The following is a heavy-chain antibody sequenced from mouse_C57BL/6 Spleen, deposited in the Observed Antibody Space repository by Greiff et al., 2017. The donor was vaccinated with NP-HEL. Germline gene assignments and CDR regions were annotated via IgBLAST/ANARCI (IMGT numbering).Heavy chain of an antibody. CDR1: GYTFTSYW. J-gene: IGHJ1*03. Sequence: QVQLQQSGAELAKPGASVKLSCKASGYTFTSYWMHWVKQRPGQGLEWIGYINPSSGYTKYNQKFKDKATLTADKSSSTAYMQLSSLTYEDSAVYYCEKIDDVNWYFDVWGTGTTVTVSS. CDR3: EKIDDVNWYFDV. CDR2: INPSSGYT. V-gene: IGHV1-7*01. D-gene: IGHD2-3*01.